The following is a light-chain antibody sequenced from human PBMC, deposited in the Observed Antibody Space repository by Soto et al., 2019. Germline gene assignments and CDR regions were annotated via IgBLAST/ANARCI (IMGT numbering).Light chain of an antibody. J-gene: IGKJ4*01. CDR2: FGS. CDR1: QSLLHSNGHDC. Sequence: EIVMTQSPLSLPVTPGEPASISCRSSQSLLHSNGHDCLDWYVQKPGQSPQLLIYFGSNRASGVPDRFSGSGSGTVFTLRITRVEAGDVGVYYCVQPLQRPVTFGGGTKVEIK. V-gene: IGKV2-28*01. CDR3: VQPLQRPVT.